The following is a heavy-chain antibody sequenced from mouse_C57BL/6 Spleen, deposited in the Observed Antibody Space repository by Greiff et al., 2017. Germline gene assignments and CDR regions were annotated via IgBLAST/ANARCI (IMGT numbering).Heavy chain of an antibody. CDR1: GYTFTTYP. J-gene: IGHJ3*01. D-gene: IGHD2-4*01. CDR3: ARRNDYGWFAY. Sequence: VQLQQSGAELVKPGDSVKMSCKASGYTFTTYPIEWMKQNHGKSLEWIGNFHPYNDDTTYNEKFKGKATLNVEKSSSTVYLELSRLTSDDSAVYYCARRNDYGWFAYWGQGTLVTVSA. CDR2: FHPYNDDT. V-gene: IGHV1-47*01.